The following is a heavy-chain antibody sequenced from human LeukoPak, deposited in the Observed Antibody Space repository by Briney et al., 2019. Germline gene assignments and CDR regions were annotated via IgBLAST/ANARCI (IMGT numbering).Heavy chain of an antibody. V-gene: IGHV1-2*06. J-gene: IGHJ3*02. CDR2: INPNSGGT. D-gene: IGHD3-22*01. CDR3: ASYDSSGYYYLSDAFDI. Sequence: ASVKVSCKASGYTFTGYYMHWVRQAPGQGLEGMGRINPNSGGTNYAQKFQGRVTMTRDTSISTAYMELRRLRSDDTAVSYCASYDSSGYYYLSDAFDIWGQGTMVTVSS. CDR1: GYTFTGYY.